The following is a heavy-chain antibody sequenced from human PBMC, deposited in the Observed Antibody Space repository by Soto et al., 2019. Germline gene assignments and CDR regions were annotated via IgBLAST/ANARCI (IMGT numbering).Heavy chain of an antibody. CDR3: AKWTGTTGLDY. CDR2: ISYDGSNK. J-gene: IGHJ4*02. D-gene: IGHD1-7*01. V-gene: IGHV3-30*18. CDR1: GFTFSSYG. Sequence: GGSLRLSCAASGFTFSSYGMHWVRQAPGKGLEWVAVISYDGSNKYYADSVKGRFTISRDNSKNTLYLQMNSLRAEDTAVYYCAKWTGTTGLDYWGQGTLVTVSS.